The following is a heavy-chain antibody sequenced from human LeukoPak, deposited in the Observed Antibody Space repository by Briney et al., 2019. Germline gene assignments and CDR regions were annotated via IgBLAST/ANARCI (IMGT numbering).Heavy chain of an antibody. Sequence: SSETLSLTCSVSGDSMRGHYWTWIRQPPGKGLEWIGYIYSSGSTNYKLSLKTRVTISEDTSKNQFSLRLASVTTADTAVYYCARVLTIYGVDMYYFDYWGQGTLVTVSS. J-gene: IGHJ4*02. CDR1: GDSMRGHY. D-gene: IGHD3-3*01. CDR3: ARVLTIYGVDMYYFDY. CDR2: IYSSGST. V-gene: IGHV4-59*11.